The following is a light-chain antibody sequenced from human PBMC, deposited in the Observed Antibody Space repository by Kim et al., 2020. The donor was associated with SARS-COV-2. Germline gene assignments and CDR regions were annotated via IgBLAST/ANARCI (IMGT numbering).Light chain of an antibody. CDR3: QQYNSYPWT. CDR1: QSISSW. J-gene: IGKJ1*01. V-gene: IGKV1-5*03. Sequence: ASVGDRVTITCRASQSISSWVAWFQQKPGKAPKLLIYKASNLESGVPSRFSGSGSGTEFTLTISSLQPDDFATYYCQQYNSYPWTFGQGTKVDIK. CDR2: KAS.